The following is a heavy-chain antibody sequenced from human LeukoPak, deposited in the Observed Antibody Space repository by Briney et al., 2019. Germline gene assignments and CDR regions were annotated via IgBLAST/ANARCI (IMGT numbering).Heavy chain of an antibody. CDR3: AKTRPLDSSSWSHGDY. Sequence: GGSLRLSCAASGFTFSSYAMSWVRQAPGKGLEWVSAVSGSGDSTYYGDSVKGRFTISRDNSKNTLYLQMNSLRAEDTAVYYCAKTRPLDSSSWSHGDYWGQGTLVTVSS. D-gene: IGHD6-13*01. J-gene: IGHJ4*02. CDR1: GFTFSSYA. V-gene: IGHV3-23*01. CDR2: VSGSGDST.